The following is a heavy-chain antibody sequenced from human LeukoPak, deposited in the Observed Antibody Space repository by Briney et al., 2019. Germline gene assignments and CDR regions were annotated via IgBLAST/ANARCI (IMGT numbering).Heavy chain of an antibody. CDR3: ARVLPDDFWSGYTYYFDY. J-gene: IGHJ4*02. CDR1: GGSISSGDYY. CDR2: IYYSGST. Sequence: PSRTLSLTCTVSGGSISSGDYYWSWIRQPPGKGLEWIGYIYYSGSTYYNPSLKSRVTISVDTSKNQFSLKLSSVTAADTAVYYCARVLPDDFWSGYTYYFDYWGQGTLVTVSS. V-gene: IGHV4-30-4*08. D-gene: IGHD3-3*01.